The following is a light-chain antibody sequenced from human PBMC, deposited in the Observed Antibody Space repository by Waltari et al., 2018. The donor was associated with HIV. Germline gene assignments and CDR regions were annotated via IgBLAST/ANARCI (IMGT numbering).Light chain of an antibody. J-gene: IGLJ2*01. V-gene: IGLV2-14*01. CDR3: SSYTSSNTLV. Sequence: QSALTQTASVSGSPGQSITISCPGTSSDVGGYDHVSWYQQHPGKAPQLVIYEVYNRPAGISHRFSGSKSGNTASLTISGLQAEDEADYFCSSYTSSNTLVFGGGTKVTVL. CDR1: SSDVGGYDH. CDR2: EVY.